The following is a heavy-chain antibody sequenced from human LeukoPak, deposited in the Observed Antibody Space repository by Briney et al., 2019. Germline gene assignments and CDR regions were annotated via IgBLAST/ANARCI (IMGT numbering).Heavy chain of an antibody. CDR1: GGSISSHY. CDR3: ARDKGLPQAFDI. J-gene: IGHJ3*02. CDR2: MYNSGST. D-gene: IGHD5/OR15-5a*01. V-gene: IGHV4-59*11. Sequence: PSETLSLTCTVSGGSISSHYWSWIRQPPGKGLEWIGYMYNSGSTNYNPSLKSRVTISVDTSKNQFSLKLTSVTAADTAVYYCARDKGLPQAFDIWGQGTLVTVSS.